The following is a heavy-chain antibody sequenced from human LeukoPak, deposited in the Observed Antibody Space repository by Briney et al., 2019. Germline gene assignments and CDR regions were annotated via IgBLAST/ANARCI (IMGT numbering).Heavy chain of an antibody. CDR1: GFTFSSYW. CDR3: ARDRYSSSWYPRVVGATLVY. J-gene: IGHJ4*02. D-gene: IGHD6-13*01. V-gene: IGHV3-74*01. Sequence: GGSLRLSCAASGFTFSSYWMHWVRQAPGKGLVWVSRINSDGSSTSYADSVKGRFTISRDNSKNTLYLQMNSLRAEDTAVYYCARDRYSSSWYPRVVGATLVYWGQGTLVTVSS. CDR2: INSDGSST.